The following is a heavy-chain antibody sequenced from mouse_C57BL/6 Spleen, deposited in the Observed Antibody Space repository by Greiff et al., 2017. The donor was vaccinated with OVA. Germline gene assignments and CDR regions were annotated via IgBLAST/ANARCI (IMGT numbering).Heavy chain of an antibody. CDR3: ARDYGSSYGFDY. J-gene: IGHJ2*01. CDR2: IYPGSGST. V-gene: IGHV1-55*01. Sequence: VQLQQSGAELVKPGASVKMSCKASGYTFTSYWITWVKPRPGHGLEWIGDIYPGSGSTNYNEKFKSKATLTVDTSSSTAYMQLSSLTSEDSAVYYCARDYGSSYGFDYWGQGTTLTVSS. CDR1: GYTFTSYW. D-gene: IGHD1-1*01.